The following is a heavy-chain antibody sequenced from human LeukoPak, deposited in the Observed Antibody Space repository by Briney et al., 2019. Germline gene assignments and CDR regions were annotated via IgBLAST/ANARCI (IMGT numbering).Heavy chain of an antibody. D-gene: IGHD6-19*01. CDR2: INHSGST. CDR3: ATSLAVAGRSAWFDP. J-gene: IGHJ5*02. CDR1: GGSFSGYY. Sequence: SETLSLTCAVYGGSFSGYYWSWLRQPPGKGLEWIGEINHSGSTNYNPSLKSRVTISVDTSKNQFSLKLSSVTAADTAVYYCATSLAVAGRSAWFDPWGQGTLVTVSS. V-gene: IGHV4-34*01.